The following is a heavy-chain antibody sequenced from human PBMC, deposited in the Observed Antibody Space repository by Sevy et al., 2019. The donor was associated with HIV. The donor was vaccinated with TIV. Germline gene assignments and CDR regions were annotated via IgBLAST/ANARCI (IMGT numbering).Heavy chain of an antibody. D-gene: IGHD1-26*01. V-gene: IGHV1-46*01. Sequence: ASVKVSCKASGYTFTSYYMHWVRQAPGQGLEWMGIINPSGGSTSYAQKFQGRVTMTRETSTSTVYMELSSLRSEDTAVYYCARARGATTTKYYFDYWGQGTLVTVSS. CDR3: ARARGATTTKYYFDY. CDR2: INPSGGST. J-gene: IGHJ4*02. CDR1: GYTFTSYY.